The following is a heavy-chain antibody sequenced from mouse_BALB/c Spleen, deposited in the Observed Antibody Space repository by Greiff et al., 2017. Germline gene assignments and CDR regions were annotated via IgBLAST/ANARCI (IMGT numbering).Heavy chain of an antibody. V-gene: IGHV3-6*02. CDR1: GYSITSGYY. D-gene: IGHD2-14*01. CDR2: ISYDGSN. CDR3: ARQDYRYAMDY. Sequence: EVQLQESGPCLVKPSQSLSLTCSVTGYSITSGYYWNWIRQFPGNKLEWMGYISYDGSNNYNPSLKNRISITRDTSKNQFFLKLNSVTTEDTATYYCARQDYRYAMDYWGQGTSVTVSS. J-gene: IGHJ4*01.